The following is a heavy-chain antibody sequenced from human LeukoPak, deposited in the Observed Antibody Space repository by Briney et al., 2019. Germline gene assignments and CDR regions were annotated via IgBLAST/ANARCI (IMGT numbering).Heavy chain of an antibody. CDR1: GFTFSDYY. CDR3: AGVLRYFDWLFDY. J-gene: IGHJ4*02. Sequence: NTGGSLRLSCAASGFTFSDYYMSWIRQAPGKGLEWVSYISSSSSYTNYADSVKGRFTISRDNSKNTLYLQMNSLRAEDTAVYYCAGVLRYFDWLFDYWGQGTLVTVSS. D-gene: IGHD3-9*01. CDR2: ISSSSSYT. V-gene: IGHV3-11*03.